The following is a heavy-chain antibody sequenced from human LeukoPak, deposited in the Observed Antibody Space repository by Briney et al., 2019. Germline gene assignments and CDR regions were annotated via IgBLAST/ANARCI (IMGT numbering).Heavy chain of an antibody. J-gene: IGHJ4*02. V-gene: IGHV3-53*01. CDR3: ARELRYYFDY. Sequence: SGGSLRLSCAASGFTVSSNYMSWVRQAPGKGLEWVSVIYSGGSTYYADSVKGRFTISRDNSKNTLYLQMNSLRAEDTAVYYCARELRYYFDYWGQRTLVTVSS. CDR1: GFTVSSNY. CDR2: IYSGGST.